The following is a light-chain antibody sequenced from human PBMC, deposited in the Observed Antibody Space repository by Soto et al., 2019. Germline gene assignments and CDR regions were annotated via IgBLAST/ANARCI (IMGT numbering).Light chain of an antibody. J-gene: IGLJ1*01. CDR1: SSDVGGYNY. CDR3: SSYTSSSTD. CDR2: EVS. V-gene: IGLV2-14*01. Sequence: QSALTQPASVSGSPGQSITISCTGTSSDVGGYNYVSWYQQHPGKAPKLMIYEVSNRPSGVSNRFSGSKSGNTASLTIFGPQAEDEADYYCSSYTSSSTDFGTGTKATVL.